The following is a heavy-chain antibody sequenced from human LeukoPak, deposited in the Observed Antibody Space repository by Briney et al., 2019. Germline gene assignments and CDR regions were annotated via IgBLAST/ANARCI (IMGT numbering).Heavy chain of an antibody. CDR2: TYFRSKWYN. CDR1: GHSVSNNNVA. CDR3: ARDQWFGKPYLDP. V-gene: IGHV6-1*01. Sequence: SHTLSLTCVISGHSVSNNNVAWEWIRQSPSRGLEWLGRTYFRSKWYNDYALSVQSRLTIHPDTAKNQFSLHLNSVTPEDTAVYYCARDQWFGKPYLDPWGQGTLVTVSS. J-gene: IGHJ5*02. D-gene: IGHD3-10*01.